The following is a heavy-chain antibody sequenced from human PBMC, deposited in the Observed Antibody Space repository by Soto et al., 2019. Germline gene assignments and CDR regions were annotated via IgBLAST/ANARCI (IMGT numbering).Heavy chain of an antibody. D-gene: IGHD4-17*01. CDR2: ISSNGGST. Sequence: PGGALRLACSAYVFTFSIYAMDWVRQAPGKGLEYVSAISSNGGSTYYADSVKGRFTISIDNSKNTLYLQMRSLRAEDTAVYYCVKDLREGDYDPHNWFDPWGQGTLVTGSS. CDR3: VKDLREGDYDPHNWFDP. V-gene: IGHV3-64D*06. J-gene: IGHJ5*02. CDR1: VFTFSIYA.